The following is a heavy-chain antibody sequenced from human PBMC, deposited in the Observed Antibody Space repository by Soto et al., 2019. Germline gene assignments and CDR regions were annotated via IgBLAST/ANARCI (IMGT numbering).Heavy chain of an antibody. CDR1: GYTFTSYY. D-gene: IGHD5-18*01. J-gene: IGHJ4*02. CDR2: INPSGGST. V-gene: IGHV1-46*01. Sequence: GASVKVSCKASGYTFTSYYMHWVRQAPGQGLEWMGIINPSGGSTSYAQKFQGRVTMTRDTSTSTVHMELSSLKSEDTAVYYCARGPRLYTAMVTPFDYWGQGTLVTVSS. CDR3: ARGPRLYTAMVTPFDY.